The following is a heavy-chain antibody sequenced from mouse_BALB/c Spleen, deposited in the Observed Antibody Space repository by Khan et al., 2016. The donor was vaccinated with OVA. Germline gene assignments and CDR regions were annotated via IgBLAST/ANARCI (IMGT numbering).Heavy chain of an antibody. Sequence: EVELVESGGGLVKPGGSLKLSCAASGFTFSDYYMYWVRQTPEKRLEWVATIRDGGSYTYYPDSVKGRFTISRDDAKNNLYLQMSSLKSEDTAMYYWPRGDYGNPFAYSGQGTLVTVSA. CDR2: IRDGGSYT. D-gene: IGHD2-1*01. J-gene: IGHJ3*01. CDR3: PRGDYGNPFAY. V-gene: IGHV5-4*02. CDR1: GFTFSDYY.